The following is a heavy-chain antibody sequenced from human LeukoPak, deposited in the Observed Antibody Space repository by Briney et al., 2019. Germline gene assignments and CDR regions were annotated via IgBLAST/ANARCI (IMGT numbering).Heavy chain of an antibody. V-gene: IGHV3-30*18. Sequence: GRSLRLSCAASGFTFSNYGMQWVRQAPGKGLEWVAVISYDGGYESYADSVRGRFTISRDNSKNTLYLQMNSLTTEDTAVYYCANLYGDYPDYWGQGTLVTVSS. CDR3: ANLYGDYPDY. J-gene: IGHJ4*02. D-gene: IGHD2-21*02. CDR1: GFTFSNYG. CDR2: ISYDGGYE.